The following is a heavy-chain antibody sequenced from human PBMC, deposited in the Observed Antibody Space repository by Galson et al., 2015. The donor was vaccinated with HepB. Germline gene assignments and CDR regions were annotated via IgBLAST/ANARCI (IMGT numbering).Heavy chain of an antibody. J-gene: IGHJ4*02. Sequence: SLRLSCAASGFTFSSYGMHWVRQAPGKGLEWVAVIWYDGSNKYYADSVKGRFTISRDNSKNTLYPQMNSLRAEDTAVYYCARDPYLYSSGWYHDYWGQGTLVTVSS. D-gene: IGHD6-19*01. CDR1: GFTFSSYG. V-gene: IGHV3-33*01. CDR2: IWYDGSNK. CDR3: ARDPYLYSSGWYHDY.